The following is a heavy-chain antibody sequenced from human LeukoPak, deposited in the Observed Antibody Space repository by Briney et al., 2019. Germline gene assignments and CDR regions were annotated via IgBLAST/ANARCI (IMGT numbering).Heavy chain of an antibody. V-gene: IGHV3-48*03. CDR2: ISSSGSTI. D-gene: IGHD3-22*01. Sequence: QPGGGLRLSCAASGFTFSSYEMNWVRQAPGKGLEWVSYISSSGSTIYYADSVKGRFTISRDNAKNSLYLQMNSLRAEDTAVCYCARTYYYDSSGSDAFDIWGQGTMVTVSS. CDR3: ARTYYYDSSGSDAFDI. CDR1: GFTFSSYE. J-gene: IGHJ3*02.